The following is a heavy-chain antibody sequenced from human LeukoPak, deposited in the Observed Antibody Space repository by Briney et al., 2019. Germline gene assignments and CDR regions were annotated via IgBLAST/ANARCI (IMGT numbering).Heavy chain of an antibody. V-gene: IGHV4-4*07. CDR3: ASLPWIHLSNHY. D-gene: IGHD5-18*01. CDR2: IYTSGST. CDR1: GASISSYY. Sequence: SETLSLTCTVSGASISSYYWSWIRQPAGKGLEWIGRIYTSGSTNYNPSLKSRVTMSVDTSKNQFSLKLSSVTAADTAVYYCASLPWIHLSNHYWGQGTLVTVSS. J-gene: IGHJ4*02.